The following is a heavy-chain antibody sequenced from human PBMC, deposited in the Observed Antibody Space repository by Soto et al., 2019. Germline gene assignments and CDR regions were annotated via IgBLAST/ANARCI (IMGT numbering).Heavy chain of an antibody. V-gene: IGHV3-64*01. CDR1: GFTFSSYA. CDR3: AREGGSYYFDY. CDR2: ISRNGGST. Sequence: EVRLVESGGGLVQPGGSLRLSCAASGFTFSSYAMHWVRQAPGKGLEYLSTISRNGGSTYYANSVKGRFTISRDNSKNTLYLQMGSLRAEDMAVYYCAREGGSYYFDYWGQGTLVTVSS. D-gene: IGHD1-26*01. J-gene: IGHJ4*02.